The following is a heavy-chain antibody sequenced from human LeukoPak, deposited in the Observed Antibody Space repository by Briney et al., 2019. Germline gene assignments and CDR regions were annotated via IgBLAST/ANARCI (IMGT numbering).Heavy chain of an antibody. J-gene: IGHJ4*02. D-gene: IGHD6-19*01. CDR3: AKVSLGYSSGWYFDY. CDR2: INYNSGDI. Sequence: GGSLRLSCAASGFILDDYAMHWVRQAPGKGLEWVSGINYNSGDIGYADSVKGRFTISRDDSKNTLYLQMNSLRAEDTAVYYCAKVSLGYSSGWYFDYWGQGTLVTVSS. V-gene: IGHV3-9*01. CDR1: GFILDDYA.